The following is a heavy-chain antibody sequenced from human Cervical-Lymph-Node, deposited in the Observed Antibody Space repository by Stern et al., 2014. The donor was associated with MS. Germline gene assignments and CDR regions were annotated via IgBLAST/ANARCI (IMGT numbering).Heavy chain of an antibody. CDR1: GFTSDGYA. CDR3: AKALTTVTPKYYYYGMDV. J-gene: IGHJ6*02. D-gene: IGHD4-17*01. Sequence: EVQLVESGGGLIQPGSSLRLSCAASGFTSDGYAMPWVRQAPGKGLEWLSGISCYSGSISYAHSLKGRFTISTDQAKNSNYMQINSLIAEDTALYYCAKALTTVTPKYYYYGMDVWGQGTTVTVSS. V-gene: IGHV3-9*02. CDR2: ISCYSGSI.